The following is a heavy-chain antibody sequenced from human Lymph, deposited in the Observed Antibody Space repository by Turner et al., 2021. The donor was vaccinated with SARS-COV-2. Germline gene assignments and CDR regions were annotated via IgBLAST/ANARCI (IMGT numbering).Heavy chain of an antibody. J-gene: IGHJ4*02. CDR3: ARGLSGNYYFFDY. CDR1: GFTFSSFA. V-gene: IGHV3-30-3*01. CDR2: ISYDGGNK. D-gene: IGHD1-26*01. Sequence: QVQLVESGGGVVQPGRSLRLYCAASGFTFSSFAMHWVRQAPGKVLEWVALISYDGGNKYYADSVKGRFTISRDNSKNTLYLHMNSLRAEDTAVYYCARGLSGNYYFFDYWGQGTLVTVSS.